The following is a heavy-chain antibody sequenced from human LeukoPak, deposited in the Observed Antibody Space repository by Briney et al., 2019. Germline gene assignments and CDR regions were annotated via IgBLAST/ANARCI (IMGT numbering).Heavy chain of an antibody. CDR1: GFTFSSYA. D-gene: IGHD1-26*01. Sequence: GGSLRLSCAASGFTFSSYAMSWVRQAPGKGLGWVSAIRCSGGSTYYADSVKGRFTISKDNTKNTLYMQMNSLRAEDTAVYYCAKDIVAGWELRGFDYWGQGTLVTVSS. V-gene: IGHV3-23*01. CDR2: IRCSGGST. CDR3: AKDIVAGWELRGFDY. J-gene: IGHJ4*02.